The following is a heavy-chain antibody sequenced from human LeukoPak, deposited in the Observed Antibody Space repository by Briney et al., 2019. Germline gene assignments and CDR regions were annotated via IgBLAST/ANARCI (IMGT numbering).Heavy chain of an antibody. V-gene: IGHV1-8*02. D-gene: IGHD6-19*01. CDR2: MNPNSGNT. Sequence: ASVKVSCKASGYTFSGYYMHWVRQATGQGLEWMGWMNPNSGNTGYAQKFQGRVTMTRNTSISTAYMELSSLRSEDTAVYYCARVGAVAGTGSSSWGQGTLVTVSS. CDR3: ARVGAVAGTGSSS. J-gene: IGHJ5*02. CDR1: GYTFSGYY.